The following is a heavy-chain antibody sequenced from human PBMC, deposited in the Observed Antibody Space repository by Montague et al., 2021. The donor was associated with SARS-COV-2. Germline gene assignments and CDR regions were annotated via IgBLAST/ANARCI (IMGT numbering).Heavy chain of an antibody. V-gene: IGHV4-4*07. CDR1: GGSINYYY. CDR3: ARGDHPTTASWYFFDS. J-gene: IGHJ4*02. Sequence: SETLSLTCTVSGGSINYYYWHWFRQSAGKGLEWIGRIYSSGNTNSNPSLESRVIMSVDSSQNQFSLKLNSVTAADTAVYYCARGDHPTTASWYFFDSWGQGALATVSS. CDR2: IYSSGNT. D-gene: IGHD6-13*01.